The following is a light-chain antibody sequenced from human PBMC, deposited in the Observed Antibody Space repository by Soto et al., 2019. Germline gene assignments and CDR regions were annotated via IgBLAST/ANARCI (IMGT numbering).Light chain of an antibody. CDR2: GAS. Sequence: EIVMTQSPVTLSVSPGESATLSCRASQSVSSNLAWYQQKPGQAPRLLIYGASTRATGFPARFSGSGSGTEFTLTISSLQSEDFAVSYCQQYHHWRWTFGQGTKVEVK. CDR1: QSVSSN. J-gene: IGKJ1*01. V-gene: IGKV3-15*01. CDR3: QQYHHWRWT.